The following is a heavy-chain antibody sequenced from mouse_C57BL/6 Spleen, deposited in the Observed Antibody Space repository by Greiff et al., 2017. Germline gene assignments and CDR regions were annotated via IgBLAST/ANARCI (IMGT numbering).Heavy chain of an antibody. J-gene: IGHJ3*01. D-gene: IGHD2-4*01. CDR1: GYTFTSYW. CDR2: IDPSDSYT. CDR3: ARWEDYDGETFAY. Sequence: VQLQQPGAELVMPGASVKLSCKASGYTFTSYWMHWVKQRPGQGLEWIGEIDPSDSYTNYNQKFKGKSTLTVDKSSSTAYMQLSSLTSEDSAVYYCARWEDYDGETFAYWGQGTLVTVSA. V-gene: IGHV1-69*01.